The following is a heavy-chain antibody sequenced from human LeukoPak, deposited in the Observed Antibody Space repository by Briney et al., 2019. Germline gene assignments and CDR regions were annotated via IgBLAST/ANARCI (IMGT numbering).Heavy chain of an antibody. J-gene: IGHJ4*02. Sequence: GGSLRLSCAVSGFTISKFAMSWSRQTPGKGLNWVSTIGASDGRTYYEDSVRGRFTISTETSKNMLYLQMNSLRADDTAMYCCTKFDYWGQGALVTVSS. CDR2: IGASDGRT. CDR1: GFTISKFA. V-gene: IGHV3-23*01. CDR3: TKFDY.